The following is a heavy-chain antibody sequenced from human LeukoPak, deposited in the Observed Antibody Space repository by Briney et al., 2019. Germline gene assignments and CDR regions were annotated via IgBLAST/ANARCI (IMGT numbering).Heavy chain of an antibody. Sequence: GGSLRLSCTASGFTFSSHWMHWVRQAPGKGLVWVSSISSSSSYIYYADSVKGRFTISRDNAKNSLYLQMNSLRAEDTAVYYCARDKRFLEWLPHYFDYWGQGTLVTVSS. CDR3: ARDKRFLEWLPHYFDY. D-gene: IGHD3-3*01. J-gene: IGHJ4*02. CDR1: GFTFSSHW. V-gene: IGHV3-21*01. CDR2: ISSSSSYI.